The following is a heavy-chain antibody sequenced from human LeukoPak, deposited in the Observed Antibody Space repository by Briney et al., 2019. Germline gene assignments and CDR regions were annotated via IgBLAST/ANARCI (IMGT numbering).Heavy chain of an antibody. J-gene: IGHJ4*01. Sequence: QPGGSLRLSCAASGFTCKNDWIQWGRQAPGTGLVWVSRIDHDGSGTSYADSVKGRFTVSRDNAKSTLYLQMNTLGAEDTAVYYCVRDLPQTGFSYPCCGQGTLVTVSS. CDR2: IDHDGSGT. CDR3: VRDLPQTGFSYPC. D-gene: IGHD5-18*01. V-gene: IGHV3-74*01. CDR1: GFTCKNDW.